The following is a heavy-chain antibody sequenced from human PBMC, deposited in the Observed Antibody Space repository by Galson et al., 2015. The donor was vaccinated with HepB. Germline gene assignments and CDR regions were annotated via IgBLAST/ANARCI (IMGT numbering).Heavy chain of an antibody. Sequence: SLRLSCAASGFTFSSYGMHWVRQAPGKGLEWVAVISYDGSNKYYADPVKGRFTISRDNSKNTLYLQMNSLRAEDTAVYYCAKDYYGSGVGYFDYWGQGTLVTVSS. CDR1: GFTFSSYG. V-gene: IGHV3-30*18. CDR2: ISYDGSNK. CDR3: AKDYYGSGVGYFDY. D-gene: IGHD3-10*01. J-gene: IGHJ4*02.